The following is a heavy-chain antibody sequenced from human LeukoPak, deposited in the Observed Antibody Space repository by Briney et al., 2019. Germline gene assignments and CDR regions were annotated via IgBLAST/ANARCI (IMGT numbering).Heavy chain of an antibody. CDR3: ARDKSQELSLGYYFDY. CDR1: GYTFTGYY. Sequence: ASVKVSCKASGYTFTGYYMHWVRQAPGQGLEWMGWINPNSGGTNYAQKFQGRVTMTRDTSISTAYMELSRLRSDDTAVYYCARDKSQELSLGYYFDYWGQGTLVTVSS. D-gene: IGHD1-26*01. CDR2: INPNSGGT. J-gene: IGHJ4*02. V-gene: IGHV1-2*02.